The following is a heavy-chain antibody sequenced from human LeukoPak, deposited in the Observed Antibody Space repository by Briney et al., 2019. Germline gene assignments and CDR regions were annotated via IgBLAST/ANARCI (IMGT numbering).Heavy chain of an antibody. CDR1: GGSFNNNY. J-gene: IGHJ5*02. CDR2: IYYSGSS. V-gene: IGHV4-59*01. CDR3: ARGRWFDP. Sequence: SETLSLTCIVSGGSFNNNYWSWIRQPPGKGLEWIGNIYYSGSSNYNPSLKSRVSISLDMSKNQFSLKLNSVTAVDTAVYYCARGRWFDPWGQGTLVTVSS.